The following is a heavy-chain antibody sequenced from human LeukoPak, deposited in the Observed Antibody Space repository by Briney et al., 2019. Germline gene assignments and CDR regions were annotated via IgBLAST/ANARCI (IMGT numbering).Heavy chain of an antibody. CDR1: GGSISSGGYY. Sequence: PSETLSLTCTVSGGSISSGGYYWSWIRQHPGKGLEWIGYIYYSGSTYYNPSLKSRVTISVDTSKNQFSLKLSSVTTADTAVYYCARAVVSGLEWLERYFDYWGQGTLVTVSS. V-gene: IGHV4-31*03. J-gene: IGHJ4*02. CDR2: IYYSGST. CDR3: ARAVVSGLEWLERYFDY. D-gene: IGHD6-19*01.